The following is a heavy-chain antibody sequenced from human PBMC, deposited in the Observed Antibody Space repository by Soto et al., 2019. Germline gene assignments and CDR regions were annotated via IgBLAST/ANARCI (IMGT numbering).Heavy chain of an antibody. CDR3: ARGSQDSYPGSRIFDF. V-gene: IGHV3-23*01. J-gene: IGHJ4*02. Sequence: QSGGALRLSCVASGFTFGSRAMSWVRQAPGEGLEWGSTITDTGGDTKYADSVRGRFTISRDNSKNTLYLQMSSLRAEDSAVYYCARGSQDSYPGSRIFDFWGRGTLVTVSS. CDR1: GFTFGSRA. D-gene: IGHD3-10*01. CDR2: ITDTGGDT.